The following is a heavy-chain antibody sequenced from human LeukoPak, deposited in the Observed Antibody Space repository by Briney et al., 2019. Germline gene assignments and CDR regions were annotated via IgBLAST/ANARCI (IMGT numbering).Heavy chain of an antibody. CDR1: GDILSRNYAG. J-gene: IGHJ2*01. CDR2: AYYTSKWYN. Sequence: SQTLSLTCALSGDILSRNYAGWNWIRQSPSRDLEWLGRAYYTSKWYNDYAVSVKGRITINPDTSKNQFSLQLSSVTPEDTAVYYCARQASWGFGWYLDLWGRGTLVTVSS. V-gene: IGHV6-1*01. D-gene: IGHD1-26*01. CDR3: ARQASWGFGWYLDL.